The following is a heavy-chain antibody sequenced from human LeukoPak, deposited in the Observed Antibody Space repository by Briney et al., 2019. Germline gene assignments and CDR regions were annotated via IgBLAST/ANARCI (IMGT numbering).Heavy chain of an antibody. Sequence: GESLKISWKISGYILTNNWIGWVRQVPGKGLEWMGLIYPGNSDTKYSPSCQGQVTFSVDKSISTAYLHWSSLKASDTAMYYCARFGYPSSLDYWGQGTLVTVSS. CDR1: GYILTNNW. J-gene: IGHJ4*02. V-gene: IGHV5-51*01. D-gene: IGHD6-13*01. CDR2: IYPGNSDT. CDR3: ARFGYPSSLDY.